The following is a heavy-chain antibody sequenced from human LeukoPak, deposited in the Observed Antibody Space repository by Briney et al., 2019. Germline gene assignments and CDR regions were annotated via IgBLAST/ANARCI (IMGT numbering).Heavy chain of an antibody. D-gene: IGHD5-18*01. J-gene: IGHJ6*03. Sequence: SETLSLTCTVSGGSISSGGYYWSWIRQHPGKGLEWIGYIYYSGSTYYNPSLKSRVTISVDTSKNQFSLKLSSVTAADTAVYYCARSGCSPYYYYYMDVWGKGTTVTVSS. CDR2: IYYSGST. CDR1: GGSISSGGYY. CDR3: ARSGCSPYYYYYMDV. V-gene: IGHV4-31*03.